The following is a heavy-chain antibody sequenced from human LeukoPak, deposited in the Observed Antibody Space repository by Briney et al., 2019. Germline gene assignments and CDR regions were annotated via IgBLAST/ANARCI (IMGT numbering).Heavy chain of an antibody. D-gene: IGHD3-22*01. CDR1: GGTFSSYA. CDR2: IIPIFGTA. Sequence: ASVKVSCKASGGTFSSYAISWVRQAPGQGLEWMGGIIPIFGTANYAQKFQGRVTITTDESTSTAYMELSSLRSEDTAVYYCARGGYDSSGSQRFFFDYWCQGTLVTASS. J-gene: IGHJ4*02. V-gene: IGHV1-69*05. CDR3: ARGGYDSSGSQRFFFDY.